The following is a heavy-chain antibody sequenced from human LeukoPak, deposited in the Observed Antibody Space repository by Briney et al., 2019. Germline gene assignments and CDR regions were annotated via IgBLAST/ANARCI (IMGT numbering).Heavy chain of an antibody. CDR1: GFVFTTFG. CDR3: ARSYVLPHFES. J-gene: IGHJ5*01. D-gene: IGHD3-10*02. Sequence: QPGGSLRLSCAASGFVFTTFGMHWVRQAPGGRLEWVAFVAKDEVTKYYADSVKGRFTISRDTSKSTLYLEMNSLRTEDTAVYYCARSYVLPHFESWGQGTPVTVSS. CDR2: VAKDEVTK. V-gene: IGHV3-30*02.